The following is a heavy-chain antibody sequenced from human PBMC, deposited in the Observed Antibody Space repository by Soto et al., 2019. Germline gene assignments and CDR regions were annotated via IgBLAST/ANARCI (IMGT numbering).Heavy chain of an antibody. CDR1: GGSISSSNW. Sequence: SETLSLTCAVSGGSISSSNWWSWVRQPPGKGLEWIGEIYHSGSTNYNPSLKSRVTISQDRSKNQFSLSLSSVTAADTAMYFCARVAYSGFEYFFDSWGQGILVTVS. D-gene: IGHD5-12*01. CDR2: IYHSGST. CDR3: ARVAYSGFEYFFDS. J-gene: IGHJ4*02. V-gene: IGHV4-4*02.